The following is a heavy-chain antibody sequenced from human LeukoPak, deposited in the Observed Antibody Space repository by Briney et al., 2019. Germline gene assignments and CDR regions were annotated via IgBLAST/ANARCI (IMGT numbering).Heavy chain of an antibody. CDR2: INYGGTT. CDR1: GDSISSSDYY. CDR3: ARYVVYGSGKYYFDY. Sequence: SETLSLTCTVSGDSISSSDYYWSWIRQPPGKELEWIASINYGGTTYYNPSLKSRVTISVDTSKNQFSLRLSSVTAADTAVYLCARYVVYGSGKYYFDYWGQGPLVTVSS. V-gene: IGHV4-39*01. D-gene: IGHD3-10*01. J-gene: IGHJ4*02.